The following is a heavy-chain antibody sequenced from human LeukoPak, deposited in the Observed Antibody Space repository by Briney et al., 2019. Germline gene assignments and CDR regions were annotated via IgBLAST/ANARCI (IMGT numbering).Heavy chain of an antibody. V-gene: IGHV4-59*01. J-gene: IGHJ4*02. D-gene: IGHD5-18*01. Sequence: SETLSLTCTVSGGSISSYYWSWIRQPPGKGLEWIGFIYYTGSTNYNPSLKSRVTISVDTSKNQFSLKLSSVTAADTAVYYCARESGYSSGAPFDYWGQGTLVTVSS. CDR2: IYYTGST. CDR1: GGSISSYY. CDR3: ARESGYSSGAPFDY.